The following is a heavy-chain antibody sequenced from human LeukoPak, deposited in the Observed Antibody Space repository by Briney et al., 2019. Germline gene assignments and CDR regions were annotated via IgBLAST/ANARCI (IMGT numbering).Heavy chain of an antibody. D-gene: IGHD3-3*01. V-gene: IGHV3-7*03. J-gene: IGHJ4*02. CDR1: GFTFGKYW. CDR3: ARDQYDTWSRRGNFDS. Sequence: GGSLRLSCVAPGFTFGKYWMSWVRQAPGKGLEWVANIKLDGSEKNYVDSVKGRFTISRDNTKNSLYLQMNSLRVEDTAVFYCARDQYDTWSRRGNFDSWGQGTLVIVSS. CDR2: IKLDGSEK.